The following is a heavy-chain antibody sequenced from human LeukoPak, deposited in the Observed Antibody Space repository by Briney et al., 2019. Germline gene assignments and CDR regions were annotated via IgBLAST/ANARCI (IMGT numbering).Heavy chain of an antibody. CDR1: GFTFSNYN. CDR2: ISSSRSII. J-gene: IGHJ6*03. D-gene: IGHD3-3*01. CDR3: ARDGRYYDFWNAYSNYYYYMDV. Sequence: GGSLRLSCAASGFTFSNYNMNWVRQAPGKGLEWVSYISSSRSIIFYADSVKGRFTISRDNAKNSLYLQMNSLRDEDTAVYYCARDGRYYDFWNAYSNYYYYMDVWGKGATVTVSS. V-gene: IGHV3-48*02.